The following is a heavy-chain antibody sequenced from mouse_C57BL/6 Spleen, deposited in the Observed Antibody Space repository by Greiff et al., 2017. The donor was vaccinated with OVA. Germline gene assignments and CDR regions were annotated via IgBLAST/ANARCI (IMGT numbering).Heavy chain of an antibody. CDR3: ARTPAYYSNRWYFDV. V-gene: IGHV2-2*01. J-gene: IGHJ1*03. CDR1: GFSLTSYG. Sequence: VQLQESGPGLVQPSQSLSITCTVSGFSLTSYGVHWVRQSPGKGLEWLGVIWSGGSTDYNAAFISRLSISKDNSKSQVFFKMNSLQADDTAIDYCARTPAYYSNRWYFDVWGTGTTVTVSS. D-gene: IGHD2-5*01. CDR2: IWSGGST.